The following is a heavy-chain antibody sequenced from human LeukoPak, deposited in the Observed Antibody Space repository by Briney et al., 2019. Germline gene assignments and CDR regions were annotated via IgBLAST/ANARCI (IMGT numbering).Heavy chain of an antibody. CDR1: GFTFSSHG. Sequence: PGGSLRLPCAASGFTFSSHGMHWVRQAPGKGLEWVALISYDGNSKHYADSVKGRFTVSRDTSKNTHYLEMSGLRTEDTALYYCARDISWSFDYWGQGTLVTVSS. V-gene: IGHV3-30*03. CDR3: ARDISWSFDY. CDR2: ISYDGNSK. J-gene: IGHJ4*02. D-gene: IGHD1-14*01.